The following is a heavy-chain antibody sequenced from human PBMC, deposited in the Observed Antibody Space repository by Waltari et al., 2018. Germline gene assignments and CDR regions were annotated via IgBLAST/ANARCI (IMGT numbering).Heavy chain of an antibody. Sequence: EVQLVQSGAAVKTPGESLKISCTGSGYSFTSHWLVWVRQIPGKGLEWMGIIYPGDSDTRYSPSFQGQVTISADKSISTAYLQWSSLKASDTAMYYCARLVGATRDAFDIWGQGTMVTVSS. CDR1: GYSFTSHW. J-gene: IGHJ3*02. CDR2: IYPGDSDT. CDR3: ARLVGATRDAFDI. V-gene: IGHV5-51*03. D-gene: IGHD1-26*01.